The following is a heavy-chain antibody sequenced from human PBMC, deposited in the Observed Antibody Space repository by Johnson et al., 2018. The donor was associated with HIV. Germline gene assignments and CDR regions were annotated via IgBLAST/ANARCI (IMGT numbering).Heavy chain of an antibody. D-gene: IGHD3-10*01. V-gene: IGHV3-30*04. CDR3: AREVRGPRGGFDI. CDR1: GFTFSSYA. J-gene: IGHJ3*02. Sequence: QVQLVESGGGVVQPGRSLRLSCAASGFTFSSYAMHWVRQAPGKGLEWVAVISSDGSNTYYADSVKGRFTISRDNSKNTVYLQMNSLRAEDTAVYYCAREVRGPRGGFDIWGQGTMVTVSS. CDR2: ISSDGSNT.